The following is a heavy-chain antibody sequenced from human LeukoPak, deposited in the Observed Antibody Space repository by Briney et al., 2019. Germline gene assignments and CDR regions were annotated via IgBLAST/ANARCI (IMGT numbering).Heavy chain of an antibody. Sequence: ASVKVSYKASGYTFTGYYMHWVRQAPGQGLEWMGWFNPNSGGTNYAQKFQGRVTMTRDTSISTAYMELSRLRSDDTAVYYCARELYSYGPGGDYYGMDVWGQGTTVTVSS. CDR2: FNPNSGGT. D-gene: IGHD5-18*01. V-gene: IGHV1-2*02. CDR3: ARELYSYGPGGDYYGMDV. CDR1: GYTFTGYY. J-gene: IGHJ6*02.